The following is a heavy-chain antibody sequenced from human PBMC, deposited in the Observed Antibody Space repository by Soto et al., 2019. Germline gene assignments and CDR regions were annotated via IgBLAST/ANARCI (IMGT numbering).Heavy chain of an antibody. J-gene: IGHJ6*02. CDR2: IDPSDSYT. Sequence: VQPQRICWRGAWDKGIGYGISWVRKKNGKGLEWMGRIDPSDSYTNYSPSFQGHVTISADKSISTAYLQWSSLKASDTAMYYCASTRLGSYYYYGMHVWGQGTTVTVS. V-gene: IGHV5-10-1*01. CDR1: WDKGIGYG. CDR3: ASTRLGSYYYYGMHV. D-gene: IGHD7-27*01.